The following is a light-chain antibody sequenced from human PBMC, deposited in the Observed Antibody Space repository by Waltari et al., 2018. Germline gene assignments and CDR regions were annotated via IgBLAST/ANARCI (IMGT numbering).Light chain of an antibody. J-gene: IGLJ3*02. CDR2: EVS. CDR3: ISYTSANTWV. CDR1: SDDIGNYNY. V-gene: IGLV2-14*01. Sequence: QSALTQVAAVSGAPGQSITISCTGTSDDIGNYNYVYWFQQNPGKAPKVIIYEVSTRPSRVSERFSGSKSGDTASLTISGLQAEDEAHYYCISYTSANTWVFGGGTKLTVL.